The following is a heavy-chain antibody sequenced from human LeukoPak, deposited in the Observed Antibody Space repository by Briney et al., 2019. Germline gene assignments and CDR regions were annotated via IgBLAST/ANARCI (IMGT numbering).Heavy chain of an antibody. CDR3: ASLSTHDYGDP. CDR2: INSGASTT. CDR1: GFTFSSSW. D-gene: IGHD4-17*01. Sequence: PGGSLRLSCAASGFTFSSSWMHWVRQALGKGLMWVSHINSGASTTTYADSVKGRFTISRDNAKNTLYLQMNSLRAEDTAVYYCASLSTHDYGDPWGQGTLVTVSS. J-gene: IGHJ4*02. V-gene: IGHV3-74*01.